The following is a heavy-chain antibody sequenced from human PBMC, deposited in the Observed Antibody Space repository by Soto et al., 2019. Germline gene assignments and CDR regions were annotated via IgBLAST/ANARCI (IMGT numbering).Heavy chain of an antibody. D-gene: IGHD3-22*01. V-gene: IGHV4-31*03. CDR2: IYYSGST. Sequence: PSETLSLTCTVSGGSISSGGYYWSWIRQHPGKGLEWIGYIYYSGSTYYNPTLKSRVTISVDTSKNQFSLKLSSVTAADTAVYYCARSISTMIVGGGMDVWGQGTTVTVSS. CDR3: ARSISTMIVGGGMDV. CDR1: GGSISSGGYY. J-gene: IGHJ6*02.